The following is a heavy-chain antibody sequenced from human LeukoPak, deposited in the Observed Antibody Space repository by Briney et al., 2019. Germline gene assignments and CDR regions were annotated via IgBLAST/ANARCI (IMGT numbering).Heavy chain of an antibody. J-gene: IGHJ4*02. CDR1: GYSISSGYY. CDR3: AKGLLGILGDFDY. Sequence: SETLSLTCTVSGYSISSGYYWGWIRQPPGKGLQWIGTIYHSGSTYFNPSLESRVTMSIDTSKNQFSLKLSSVTAADTAVYYCAKGLLGILGDFDYWGQGTLVTVSS. D-gene: IGHD3-16*01. CDR2: IYHSGST. V-gene: IGHV4-38-2*02.